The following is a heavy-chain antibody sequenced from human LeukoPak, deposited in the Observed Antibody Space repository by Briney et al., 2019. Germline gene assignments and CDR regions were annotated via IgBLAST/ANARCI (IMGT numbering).Heavy chain of an antibody. Sequence: SETLSLTCTVSGGSISSSYYWGWIRQPPGTGLEWIGSIYYFESTYYNPSLKTRVTISVDTSKNQVSLKLSSVTAADTAVYYCARDPRYSSSAHVFDIWGQGIMVTVSS. CDR2: IYYFEST. CDR1: GGSISSSYY. CDR3: ARDPRYSSSAHVFDI. J-gene: IGHJ3*02. V-gene: IGHV4-39*07. D-gene: IGHD6-6*01.